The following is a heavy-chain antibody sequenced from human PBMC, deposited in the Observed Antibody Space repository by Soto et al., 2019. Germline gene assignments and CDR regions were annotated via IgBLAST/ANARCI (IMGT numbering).Heavy chain of an antibody. CDR2: IKQDGSEK. CDR1: GFTFSSYW. CDR3: ARGSNSRKTPFDY. Sequence: GGSLRLSCAASGFTFSSYWMSWVRQAPGKGLEWVANIKQDGSEKYYVDSVKGRFTISRDNAKNSLYLQMNSLRAEDTAVYYCARGSNSRKTPFDYWGQGTLVTVSS. D-gene: IGHD2-2*01. V-gene: IGHV3-7*05. J-gene: IGHJ4*02.